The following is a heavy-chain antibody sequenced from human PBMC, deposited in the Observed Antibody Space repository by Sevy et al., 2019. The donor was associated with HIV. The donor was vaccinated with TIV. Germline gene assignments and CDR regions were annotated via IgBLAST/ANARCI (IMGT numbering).Heavy chain of an antibody. J-gene: IGHJ6*02. CDR3: AREGRNTGIAVAGGDV. Sequence: ASVKVSCKASGYTFTGYYMHWVRQAPGQGLEWMGWINPNSGGTNYAQKFQGRVTMTRDKSISTAYMELSRLRSDDTAVYYCAREGRNTGIAVAGGDVGGQGTTVTVSS. D-gene: IGHD6-19*01. CDR2: INPNSGGT. V-gene: IGHV1-2*02. CDR1: GYTFTGYY.